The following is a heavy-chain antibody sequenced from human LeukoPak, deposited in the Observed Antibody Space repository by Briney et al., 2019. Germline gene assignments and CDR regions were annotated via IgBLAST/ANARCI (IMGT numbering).Heavy chain of an antibody. CDR2: IYTIEST. Sequence: SQTLSLTCTVSGDSISSGTYYWSWIRQPAGKGLEWIGRIYTIESTKYNPSLQSRVTISLDASKNQYSLKLSSVTAADAAMYNCAREAVGTYCGGDCSKNWFDPWGQGTLVTVSS. CDR1: GDSISSGTYY. J-gene: IGHJ5*02. V-gene: IGHV4-61*02. CDR3: AREAVGTYCGGDCSKNWFDP. D-gene: IGHD2-21*02.